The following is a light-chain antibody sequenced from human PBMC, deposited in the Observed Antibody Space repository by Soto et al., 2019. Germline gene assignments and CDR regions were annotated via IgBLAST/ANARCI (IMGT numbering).Light chain of an antibody. CDR3: QQRSNWPIT. Sequence: IQRTQSPSSLSSSVGDRVTITCRASQDLDRWLAWYQQKPGEAPKVLSYAASNLRSGVPSRFRGSGSGADFSLTISSLQPEDFEVYYCQQRSNWPITFGQGTRLEIK. V-gene: IGKV1-12*01. CDR2: AAS. J-gene: IGKJ5*01. CDR1: QDLDRW.